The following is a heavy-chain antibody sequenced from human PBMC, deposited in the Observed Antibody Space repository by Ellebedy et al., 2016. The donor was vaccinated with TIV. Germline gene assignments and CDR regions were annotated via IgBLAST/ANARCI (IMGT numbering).Heavy chain of an antibody. CDR3: ARERFHGSGTPKTDY. J-gene: IGHJ4*02. D-gene: IGHD3-10*01. CDR2: ISRSTSTI. Sequence: GESLKISXTASGFTFSDYSMTWVRQAPGKGLGWVSYISRSTSTIYYADSVKGRFTISRDNDRSSLYLQMNGLGAEDTAVYYCARERFHGSGTPKTDYWGQGTLVTVSS. CDR1: GFTFSDYS. V-gene: IGHV3-48*04.